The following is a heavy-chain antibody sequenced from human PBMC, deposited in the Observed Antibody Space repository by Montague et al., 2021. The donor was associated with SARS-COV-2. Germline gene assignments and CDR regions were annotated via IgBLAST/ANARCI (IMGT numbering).Heavy chain of an antibody. V-gene: IGHV4-31*03. CDR1: GGSISSGGYY. D-gene: IGHD3-3*01. J-gene: IGHJ4*02. CDR2: IYYSGST. CDR3: ARAGTIFCVVAFPFDY. Sequence: TLSLTCTVSGGSISSGGYYWSWIHQHPGKGLEWIGYIYYSGSTYYNPSLKSRVTISVDTSKNQSSLKLSSVTAADTAVYYCARAGTIFCVVAFPFDYWGQGTLVTVSS.